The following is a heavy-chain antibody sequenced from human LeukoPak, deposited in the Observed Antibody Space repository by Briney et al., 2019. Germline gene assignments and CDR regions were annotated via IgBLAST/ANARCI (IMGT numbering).Heavy chain of an antibody. CDR1: GGSISSSNW. CDR3: ARNPNGDYFDY. D-gene: IGHD4-17*01. CDR2: IYHSGRT. J-gene: IGHJ4*02. Sequence: PSGTLSLTCAVSGGSISSSNWWSWVRQPPGKGLEWIGEIYHSGRTNYNPSLKSRVTISVDTSKNQFSLKLSSVTAADTAVYYCARNPNGDYFDYWGQGTLVTVSS. V-gene: IGHV4-4*02.